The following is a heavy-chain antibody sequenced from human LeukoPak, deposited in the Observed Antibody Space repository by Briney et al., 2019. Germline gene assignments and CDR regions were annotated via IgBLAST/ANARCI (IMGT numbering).Heavy chain of an antibody. CDR3: ARAQLGYQPLLDY. CDR1: GGTFSSYA. J-gene: IGHJ4*02. Sequence: SVKVSCKASGGTFSSYAISWVRQAPGQGLEWMGGIIPIFGTANYAQKFQGRVTITADKSTSTAYMELSSLRSEDTAVYYCARAQLGYQPLLDYWGQGTLVTVSS. D-gene: IGHD2-2*01. V-gene: IGHV1-69*06. CDR2: IIPIFGTA.